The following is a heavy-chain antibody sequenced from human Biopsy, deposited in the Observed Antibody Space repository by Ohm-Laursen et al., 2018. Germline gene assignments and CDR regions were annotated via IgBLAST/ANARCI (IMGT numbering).Heavy chain of an antibody. CDR3: ARDLPSSYYYAMDV. V-gene: IGHV4-34*01. Sequence: SETLSLTCGVYGGSFSGYYCSWIRQPPGKGLEWTGEINDSGRTNYNPSLKSRVSMSVDTSKNQLSLTLRSVTAADTAVYYCARDLPSSYYYAMDVWGQGTTVTVSS. CDR1: GGSFSGYY. CDR2: INDSGRT. J-gene: IGHJ6*02.